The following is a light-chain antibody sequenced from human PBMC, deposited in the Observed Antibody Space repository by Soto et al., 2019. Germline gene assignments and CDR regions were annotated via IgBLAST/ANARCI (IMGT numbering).Light chain of an antibody. Sequence: QSVLTQPPSASGSPGQSVTVSCTGSSXDIGDYNFVSWYQQHPGKAPKLIIYEVKKRPSGVPDRFSASKSGNTASLTVSGLQAEDEADYYCSSYAGNNNFVFGSGTKVTVL. V-gene: IGLV2-8*01. J-gene: IGLJ1*01. CDR2: EVK. CDR1: SXDIGDYNF. CDR3: SSYAGNNNFV.